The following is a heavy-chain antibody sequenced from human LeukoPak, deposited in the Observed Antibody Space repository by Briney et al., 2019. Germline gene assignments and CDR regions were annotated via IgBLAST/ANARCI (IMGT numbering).Heavy chain of an antibody. CDR2: IGFSGVDT. CDR1: GFTFSSHA. D-gene: IGHD3-16*01. Sequence: GGSLRLSCAASGFTFSSHAMRWVRQAPGKGLEWVSSIGFSGVDTYHADSVKGRFTISRDNSKNTLSLQMNSLRVEDTAVYYCVSVKSLVGDQWGQGTLVTVSS. V-gene: IGHV3-23*01. J-gene: IGHJ4*02. CDR3: VSVKSLVGDQ.